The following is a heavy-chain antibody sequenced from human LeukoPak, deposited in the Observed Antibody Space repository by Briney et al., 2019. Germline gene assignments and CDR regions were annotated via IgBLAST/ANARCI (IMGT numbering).Heavy chain of an antibody. CDR2: IHYSGST. V-gene: IGHV4-61*01. Sequence: PSETLSLTCTVSGGSVSDTNYYWSWIRQPPGKGLEWIGYIHYSGSTSYNPSLKSRVTISVDTAKNQFPLKLSSVTAADTSVYYCARGSYNYDSSEAFDIWGQGTTVTVSS. J-gene: IGHJ3*02. CDR3: ARGSYNYDSSEAFDI. CDR1: GGSVSDTNYY. D-gene: IGHD3-22*01.